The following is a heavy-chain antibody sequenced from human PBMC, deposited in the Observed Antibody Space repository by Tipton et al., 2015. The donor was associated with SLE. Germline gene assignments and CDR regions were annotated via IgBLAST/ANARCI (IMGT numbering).Heavy chain of an antibody. V-gene: IGHV3-23*01. CDR1: GFTFSSYA. D-gene: IGHD6-13*01. Sequence: SLRLSCAASGFTFSSYAMSWVRQAPGKGLEWVSGISGSGGSTYYADSVKGRFTISRDNSKNTLYLQMNSLRAEDTAVYHCAKDRLAAAGSDFQHWGQGTLVTVSS. J-gene: IGHJ1*01. CDR2: ISGSGGST. CDR3: AKDRLAAAGSDFQH.